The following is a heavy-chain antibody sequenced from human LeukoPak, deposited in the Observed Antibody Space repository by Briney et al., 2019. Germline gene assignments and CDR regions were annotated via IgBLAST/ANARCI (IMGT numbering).Heavy chain of an antibody. Sequence: ASVKVSCKASGYTFTSYYIHCMRQAPGQGLEWMGIINPSAGSTTFAQDFQGRVTMTRDMSTSTVYMELSSLRSEDTAIYYCASRVTANSVFDYWGQGTLVTVSS. CDR2: INPSAGST. J-gene: IGHJ4*02. V-gene: IGHV1-46*01. CDR3: ASRVTANSVFDY. CDR1: GYTFTSYY. D-gene: IGHD2-21*02.